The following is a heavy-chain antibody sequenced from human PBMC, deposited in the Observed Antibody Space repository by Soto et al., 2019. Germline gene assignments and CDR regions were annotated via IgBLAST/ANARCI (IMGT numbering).Heavy chain of an antibody. V-gene: IGHV1-58*01. CDR3: AAEGMELLSGRFGYYYYGMDV. CDR2: IVVGSGNT. D-gene: IGHD1-7*01. J-gene: IGHJ6*02. CDR1: GFTFTSSA. Sequence: SVKVSCKASGFTFTSSAVQLVRQARGQRXEWIGWIVVGSGNTNYAQKFQERVTITRDMSTSTAYMELSCLRSEDTAVYYCAAEGMELLSGRFGYYYYGMDVWGQGTTVTVSS.